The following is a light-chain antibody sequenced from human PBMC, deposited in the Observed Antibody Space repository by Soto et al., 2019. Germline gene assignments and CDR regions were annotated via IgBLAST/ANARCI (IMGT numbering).Light chain of an antibody. Sequence: EIVMTQSPATLSVSPGEGATLSCRASQSVSSNLAWYQQKPGQAPRLLIYGASSRASGIPARFSGSGSGTEFTPTISSLQSEDFAVYYCQQYNNWPFTFGGGTKVEIK. CDR1: QSVSSN. J-gene: IGKJ4*01. CDR3: QQYNNWPFT. V-gene: IGKV3-15*01. CDR2: GAS.